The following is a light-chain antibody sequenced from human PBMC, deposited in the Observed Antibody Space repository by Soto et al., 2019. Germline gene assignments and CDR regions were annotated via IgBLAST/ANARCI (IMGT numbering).Light chain of an antibody. CDR3: SSYTSTRTLV. V-gene: IGLV2-14*01. Sequence: QSVLTQPASVSGSPGQSITISCTGTSSDVGGYNHVSWYQQHPDKATKLMIHGANYRPSGVSDRGSGSKSGNTASLTISGLTTEDEADYFCSSYTSTRTLVFGTGTKLTVL. CDR1: SSDVGGYNH. CDR2: GAN. J-gene: IGLJ1*01.